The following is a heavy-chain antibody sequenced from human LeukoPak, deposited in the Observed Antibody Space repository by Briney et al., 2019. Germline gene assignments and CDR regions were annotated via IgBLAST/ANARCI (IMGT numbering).Heavy chain of an antibody. CDR3: ARGVVIAPQTFDY. V-gene: IGHV4-59*13. J-gene: IGHJ4*02. D-gene: IGHD2-21*01. CDR2: IDYSGSN. Sequence: PSETLTLTCTVSVESMSGFYWTWIREPPGKALECSLYIDYSGSNNYNPSLKSRVTISVDTSKNQFSLKLSSVTAADTAVYYCARGVVIAPQTFDYWGQGTLVTVSS. CDR1: VESMSGFY.